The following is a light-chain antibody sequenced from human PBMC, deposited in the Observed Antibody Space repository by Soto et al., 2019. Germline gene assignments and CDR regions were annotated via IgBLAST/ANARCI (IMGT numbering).Light chain of an antibody. CDR2: EVS. J-gene: IGLJ3*02. CDR3: SSYAGSNNLV. CDR1: SSDVGDYKS. Sequence: QSALTQPASVSGSPGQSIAISCSGTSSDVGDYKSVSWYQHHPGKVPKLVIFEVSRRPFGVPDRFSGSKSGNTASLTVSGLQAEDEADYYCSSYAGSNNLVFGGGTKLTVL. V-gene: IGLV2-8*01.